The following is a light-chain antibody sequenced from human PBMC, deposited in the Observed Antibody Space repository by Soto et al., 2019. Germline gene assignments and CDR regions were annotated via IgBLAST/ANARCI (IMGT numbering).Light chain of an antibody. CDR1: QSVGSS. Sequence: EIVLTQSPATLSLSPGERATLSCRASQSVGSSLAWFQQKPGQAPRLFIYDVSHRATGIPARFSGSGSGTDFTLTISSLEPEDSAVYYCQQRSHWPRPFGQGTKVEVK. CDR3: QQRSHWPRP. V-gene: IGKV3-11*01. CDR2: DVS. J-gene: IGKJ1*01.